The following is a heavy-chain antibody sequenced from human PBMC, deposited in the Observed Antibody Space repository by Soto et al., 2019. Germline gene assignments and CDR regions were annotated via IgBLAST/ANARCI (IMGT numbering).Heavy chain of an antibody. Sequence: ASVKVSCKASGGTFSSYAISWVRQAPRQGLEWMGGIIPIFGTANYAQKFQCRVTITADESTSTAYMELSSLRSEDTAVYYCARDRVTGIRLHGMDVWGQGTKVPVSS. J-gene: IGHJ6*02. CDR3: ARDRVTGIRLHGMDV. D-gene: IGHD1-20*01. CDR1: GGTFSSYA. V-gene: IGHV1-69*13. CDR2: IIPIFGTA.